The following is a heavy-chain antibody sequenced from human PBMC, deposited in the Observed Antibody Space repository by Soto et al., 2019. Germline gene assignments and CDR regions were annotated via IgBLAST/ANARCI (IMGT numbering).Heavy chain of an antibody. CDR3: AKDSVLLWFGESVYGMDV. Sequence: EVQLVESGGGLVQPGRSLRLSCAASGFTFDDYAMHWVRQAPGKGLEWVSGISWNSGSIGYADSVKGRFTISRDNAKNSLYLQMNSLRAEDTAFYYCAKDSVLLWFGESVYGMDVWGQGTTVTVSS. V-gene: IGHV3-9*01. D-gene: IGHD3-10*01. J-gene: IGHJ6*02. CDR2: ISWNSGSI. CDR1: GFTFDDYA.